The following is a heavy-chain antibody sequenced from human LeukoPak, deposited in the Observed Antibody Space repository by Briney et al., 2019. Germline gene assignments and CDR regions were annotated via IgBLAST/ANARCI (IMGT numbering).Heavy chain of an antibody. Sequence: PSETLSLTCSVSDISISSSNYYWGWIRQPPGKGLEWIGSIYYSGSTYYNPSLKSRISISVDTSKNQFSLKLTSVTAADTAFYYCARRAYSDLYFDYWGQGTLVTVSS. J-gene: IGHJ4*02. D-gene: IGHD4-11*01. CDR3: ARRAYSDLYFDY. V-gene: IGHV4-39*07. CDR2: IYYSGST. CDR1: DISISSSNYY.